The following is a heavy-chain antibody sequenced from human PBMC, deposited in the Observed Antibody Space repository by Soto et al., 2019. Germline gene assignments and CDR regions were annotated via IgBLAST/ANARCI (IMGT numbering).Heavy chain of an antibody. D-gene: IGHD1-26*01. J-gene: IGHJ4*02. V-gene: IGHV4-38-2*02. CDR2: IYHSGTT. CDR3: SRDRYRARCTGAYYDH. Sequence: SATLSPTCAVSGFSLSIGYYGGGIRHPPGKGLEWSGSIYHSGTTYYNPSLKSRVTISIETSENQFSPKLYSVTAADTAVYYCSRDRYRARCTGAYYDHWGQGTQVTVSS. CDR1: GFSLSIGYY.